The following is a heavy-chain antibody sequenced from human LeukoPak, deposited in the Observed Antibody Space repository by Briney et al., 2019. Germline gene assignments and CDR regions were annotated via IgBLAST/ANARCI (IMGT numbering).Heavy chain of an antibody. Sequence: GASVKVSCKASGYTFTNYGISWVRQAPGQGLEWMGWMAPYNGNTKYAQKFQDKVTMTADTSTNTAYMELRSPRSDDTAVYYCARGWSCSGDSCYCDYWGQGTLVTVSS. D-gene: IGHD2-15*01. J-gene: IGHJ4*02. V-gene: IGHV1-18*01. CDR1: GYTFTNYG. CDR2: MAPYNGNT. CDR3: ARGWSCSGDSCYCDY.